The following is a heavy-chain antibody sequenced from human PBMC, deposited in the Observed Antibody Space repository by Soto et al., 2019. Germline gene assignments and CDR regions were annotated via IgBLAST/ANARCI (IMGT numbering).Heavy chain of an antibody. V-gene: IGHV1-69*13. Sequence: ASVKVSCKASGGTFSSYAISWVRQAPGQGLEWMGGIIPIFGTANYAQKFQGRVTITADESTSTAYMELSSLRSEDTAVYYCARIGYSSGWHPPWGQGTLVTVSS. CDR3: ARIGYSSGWHPP. D-gene: IGHD6-25*01. CDR1: GGTFSSYA. CDR2: IIPIFGTA. J-gene: IGHJ5*02.